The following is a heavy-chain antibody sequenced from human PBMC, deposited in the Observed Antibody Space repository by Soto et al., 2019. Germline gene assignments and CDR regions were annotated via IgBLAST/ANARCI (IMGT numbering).Heavy chain of an antibody. CDR1: GFTFSDYY. D-gene: IGHD5-18*01. CDR2: ISYDGNNK. V-gene: IGHV3-30*03. Sequence: GGSLRLSCAASGFTFSDYYMSWIRQAPGKGLEWVAHISYDGNNKYYADSVKGRFTISRDNFKNTLYLQMSSLRADDTAVYYCARDPGYSYGYNWGQGTLVTVSS. J-gene: IGHJ4*02. CDR3: ARDPGYSYGYN.